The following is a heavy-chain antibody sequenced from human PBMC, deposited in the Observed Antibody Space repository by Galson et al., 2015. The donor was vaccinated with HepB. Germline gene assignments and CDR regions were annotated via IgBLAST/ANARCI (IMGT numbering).Heavy chain of an antibody. CDR3: ARATVLLWFGELLSGAFDI. CDR1: GYTFTGYY. CDR2: INPNSGGT. Sequence: SVKVSCKASGYTFTGYYMHWVRQAPGQGLEWMGWINPNSGGTNYAQKFQGWVTMTRDTSISTAYMELSRLRSDDTAVYYCARATVLLWFGELLSGAFDIWGQGTMVTVSS. V-gene: IGHV1-2*04. J-gene: IGHJ3*02. D-gene: IGHD3-10*01.